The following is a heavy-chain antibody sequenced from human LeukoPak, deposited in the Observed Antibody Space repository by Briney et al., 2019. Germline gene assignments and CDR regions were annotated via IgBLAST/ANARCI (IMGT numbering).Heavy chain of an antibody. Sequence: SETLSLTCTVSGGSISSSSYYWGWIRQPPGKGLEWIGSIYYSGSTYYNPSLKSRVTISVDTSKNQFSLKLSSVTAADTAVYYCARLLSHYFYYMDVWGKGTTVTVSS. CDR1: GGSISSSSYY. CDR2: IYYSGST. CDR3: ARLLSHYFYYMDV. J-gene: IGHJ6*03. V-gene: IGHV4-39*01.